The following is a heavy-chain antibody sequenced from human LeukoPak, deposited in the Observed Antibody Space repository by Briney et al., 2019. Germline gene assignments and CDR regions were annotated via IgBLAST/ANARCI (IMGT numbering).Heavy chain of an antibody. CDR3: ARAAYSSTWYSRYFDL. J-gene: IGHJ2*01. V-gene: IGHV3-23*01. D-gene: IGHD6-13*01. Sequence: GGSLRLSCAASGFTFSSYAMSWVRQAPGKGLEWVSAISGSGGSTYYADSVKGRFTISRENAKNSLYLKMNSLRAGDTAVYYCARAAYSSTWYSRYFDLWGRGTLVTVSS. CDR1: GFTFSSYA. CDR2: ISGSGGST.